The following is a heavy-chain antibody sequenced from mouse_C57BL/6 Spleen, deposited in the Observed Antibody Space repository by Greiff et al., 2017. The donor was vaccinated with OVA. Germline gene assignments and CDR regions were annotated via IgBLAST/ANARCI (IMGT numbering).Heavy chain of an antibody. V-gene: IGHV1-80*01. CDR1: GYAFSSYW. J-gene: IGHJ4*01. CDR2: IYPGDGDT. Sequence: QVQLQQSGAELVKPGASVKISCKASGYAFSSYWMNWVKQRPGKGLEWIGQIYPGDGDTNYNGMFKGKATLTADKSSSTAYMQLSSLTSEDSAVYFCARDDYDGYYAMDYWGQGTSVTVSS. D-gene: IGHD2-4*01. CDR3: ARDDYDGYYAMDY.